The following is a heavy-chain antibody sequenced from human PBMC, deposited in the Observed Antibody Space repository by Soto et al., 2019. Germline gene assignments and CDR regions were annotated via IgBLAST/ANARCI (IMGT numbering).Heavy chain of an antibody. CDR3: ARGLSIFYGAAPTSMDV. V-gene: IGHV1-18*01. D-gene: IGHD3-10*01. Sequence: QVQLVQSGAEVKKPGASVKVSCRASGYTFISYNINWVRQAPGQRFEWMGCISAYNGDTDYAQNLQGRVTMTTGTATSTAYKQQRRLTADDTAVYYGARGLSIFYGAAPTSMDVWGQGTTVTVSS. CDR2: ISAYNGDT. J-gene: IGHJ6*02. CDR1: GYTFISYN.